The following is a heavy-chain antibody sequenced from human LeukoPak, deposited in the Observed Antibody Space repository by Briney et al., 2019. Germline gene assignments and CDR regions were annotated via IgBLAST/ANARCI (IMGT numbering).Heavy chain of an antibody. D-gene: IGHD6-13*01. Sequence: SETLSLTCTVSGGSISSYYWSWIRQPPGKGLEWIGYIYYSGSTNYNPSLKSRVTISVDTSKNQFSLKLSSVTAADTAVYYCASSALAAAGTLGYFQHWGQGTLVTVSS. CDR1: GGSISSYY. J-gene: IGHJ1*01. CDR3: ASSALAAAGTLGYFQH. CDR2: IYYSGST. V-gene: IGHV4-59*08.